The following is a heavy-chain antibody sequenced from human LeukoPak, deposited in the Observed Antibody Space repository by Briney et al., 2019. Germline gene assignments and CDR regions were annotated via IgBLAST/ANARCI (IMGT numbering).Heavy chain of an antibody. CDR2: ISTSSIYI. Sequence: GGSLRPSCAASGFTFSSNSMNWVRQAPGKGLEWVSSISTSSIYIYYADSVKGRFTISRDNDKNSLYLQMSSLRAEDTAVYYCARGSENVVVMAATLDYWGQGTLVTVSS. V-gene: IGHV3-21*01. J-gene: IGHJ4*02. CDR3: ARGSENVVVMAATLDY. CDR1: GFTFSSNS. D-gene: IGHD2-21*01.